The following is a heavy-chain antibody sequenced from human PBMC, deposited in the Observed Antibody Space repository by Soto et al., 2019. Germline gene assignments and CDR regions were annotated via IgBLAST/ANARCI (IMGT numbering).Heavy chain of an antibody. CDR2: ISAYNGNT. Sequence: QVQLVQSGAEVKKPGASVKVSCKASGYTFTSYGIIWARQAPGQGLEWMGWISAYNGNTNYAQKLQGRVTMTTDTSTSTAYMELRSLRSDDTAVYYCARPGYYDSSGYKRGNAFDIWGRGTMVTVSS. D-gene: IGHD3-22*01. J-gene: IGHJ3*02. CDR3: ARPGYYDSSGYKRGNAFDI. V-gene: IGHV1-18*01. CDR1: GYTFTSYG.